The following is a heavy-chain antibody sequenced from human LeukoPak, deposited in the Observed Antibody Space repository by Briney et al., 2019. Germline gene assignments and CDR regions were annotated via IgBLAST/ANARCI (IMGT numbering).Heavy chain of an antibody. J-gene: IGHJ4*02. CDR3: ASHYCSAGSCYFDD. D-gene: IGHD2-8*02. CDR2: IYSAGDS. V-gene: IGHV3-53*01. CDR1: GVSITSNY. Sequence: VGSLRLSCAVSGVSITSNYTSGGPQAPRKGLAGVSLIYSAGDSYYADSVKGRFIISKDNSKNTVYLQMNSLRPEDTAVYYCASHYCSAGSCYFDDWGQGTLVTVSS.